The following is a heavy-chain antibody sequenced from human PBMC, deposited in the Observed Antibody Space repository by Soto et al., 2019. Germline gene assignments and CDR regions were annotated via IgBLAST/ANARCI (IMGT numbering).Heavy chain of an antibody. D-gene: IGHD5-12*01. Sequence: ASVKVSCKASGYTFTSYGISWVRQAPGQGLEWMGWISAYNGNTNYAQKLQGRVTMTTDTSTSTAYMELRSLRSDDTAVYYCARDTGNSGYVSNWFDPWGQGTLVTVSS. CDR2: ISAYNGNT. J-gene: IGHJ5*02. V-gene: IGHV1-18*01. CDR3: ARDTGNSGYVSNWFDP. CDR1: GYTFTSYG.